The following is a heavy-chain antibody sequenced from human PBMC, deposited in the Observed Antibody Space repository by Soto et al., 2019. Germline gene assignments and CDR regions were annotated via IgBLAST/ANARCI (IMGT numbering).Heavy chain of an antibody. CDR3: TRDVPGDGIDY. CDR2: ISSDGTHA. V-gene: IGHV3-74*01. CDR1: GFTFSNYW. D-gene: IGHD1-1*01. J-gene: IGHJ4*02. Sequence: EVQLVESGGGLVRPGGSLRLSCAASGFTFSNYWMHWLRQDPGRGLVWVSYISSDGTHADYADSVKGRFTISRDNAKNTVYLQMNSLRVEDTALYFCTRDVPGDGIDYWGQGTLVTVSS.